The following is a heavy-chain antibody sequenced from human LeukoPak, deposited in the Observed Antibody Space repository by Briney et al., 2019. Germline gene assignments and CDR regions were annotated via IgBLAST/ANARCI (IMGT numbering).Heavy chain of an antibody. CDR3: ARDYGFFDY. J-gene: IGHJ4*02. CDR2: IYSGGST. D-gene: IGHD3-10*01. CDR1: GFTVSSNY. V-gene: IGHV3-66*01. Sequence: GGSLRLSRAPSGFTVSSNYMSCVRQAPGKGLEWVSVIYSGGSTYYADSVKGRFTISRDNFKNTLYLQMNSLRAEDTAVYYCARDYGFFDYWGQGTLVTVSS.